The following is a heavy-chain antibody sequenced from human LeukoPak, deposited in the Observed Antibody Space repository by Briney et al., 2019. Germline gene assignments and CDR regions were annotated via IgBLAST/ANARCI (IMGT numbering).Heavy chain of an antibody. J-gene: IGHJ4*02. CDR1: GFTFSNYD. CDR3: ARDRTTQDRIVVAGSGSFFDY. CDR2: ISSDGSRK. D-gene: IGHD6-19*01. V-gene: IGHV3-30*03. Sequence: GRSLRLSCAASGFTFSNYDMHWVRQAPGKGLEWVAVISSDGSRKYYPDSVKGRFTISRDNSKNTLYLQMNSLRAEDTAVYYCARDRTTQDRIVVAGSGSFFDYWGQGTLVTVSS.